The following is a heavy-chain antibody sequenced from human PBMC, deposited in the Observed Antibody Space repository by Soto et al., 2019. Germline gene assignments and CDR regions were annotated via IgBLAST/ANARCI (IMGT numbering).Heavy chain of an antibody. CDR2: ISYDGSNK. J-gene: IGHJ6*02. V-gene: IGHV3-30-3*01. D-gene: IGHD2-2*02. CDR3: ARVREYCSSTSCYTYYYAMDV. CDR1: GFDFSTYA. Sequence: PGGSLRLSCAASGFDFSTYAMHWVRQAPGKGLDWVALISYDGSNKYYADSVKGRFTISRDNSKNTLCVRMNSLRPEDTAVYYCARVREYCSSTSCYTYYYAMDVWGQGTTVTVSS.